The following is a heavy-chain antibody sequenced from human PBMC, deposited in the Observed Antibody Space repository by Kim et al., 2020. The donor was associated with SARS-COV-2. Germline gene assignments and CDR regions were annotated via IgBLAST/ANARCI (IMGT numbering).Heavy chain of an antibody. D-gene: IGHD4-17*01. J-gene: IGHJ3*02. CDR2: ISAYNGNT. CDR3: AIGDYGDSPFAFDI. CDR1: GYTFTSYG. V-gene: IGHV1-18*01. Sequence: ASVKVSCKASGYTFTSYGISWVRQAPGQGLEWMGWISAYNGNTNYAQKLQGRVTMTTDTSTSTAYMELRSLRSDDTAVYYCAIGDYGDSPFAFDIWGQGTMVTVSS.